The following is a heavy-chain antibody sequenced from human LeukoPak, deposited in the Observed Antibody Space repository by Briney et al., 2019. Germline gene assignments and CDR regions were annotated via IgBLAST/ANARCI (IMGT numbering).Heavy chain of an antibody. V-gene: IGHV1-3*01. Sequence: ASVKVSCKASGYTFTSYAMHWVRQAPGQRLEWMGWINAGNGNTKYSRKFQGRVTITRDTSASTAYMELSSLRSEDTAVYYCARSLQDIVVVVAATYWFDPWGQGTLVTVSS. CDR3: ARSLQDIVVVVAATYWFDP. J-gene: IGHJ5*02. D-gene: IGHD2-15*01. CDR2: INAGNGNT. CDR1: GYTFTSYA.